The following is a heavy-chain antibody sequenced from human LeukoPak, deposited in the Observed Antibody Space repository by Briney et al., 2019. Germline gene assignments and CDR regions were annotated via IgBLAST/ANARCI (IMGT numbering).Heavy chain of an antibody. Sequence: GGSLRLSCAASGFTFSSYWMSWVRQAPGKGLECVSNIYYDGREKYYVDSVKGRFTISRDNAKNSLYLQMNSLGAEDTTVYYCARDCWDYGSGSYCGIDYWGQGTLVTVSS. CDR1: GFTFSSYW. J-gene: IGHJ4*02. D-gene: IGHD3-10*01. CDR3: ARDCWDYGSGSYCGIDY. CDR2: IYYDGREK. V-gene: IGHV3-7*01.